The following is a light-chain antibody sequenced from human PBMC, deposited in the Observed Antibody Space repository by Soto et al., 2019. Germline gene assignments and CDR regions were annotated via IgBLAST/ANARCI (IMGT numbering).Light chain of an antibody. CDR1: QSVGSN. CDR3: QQYYHWPRT. Sequence: EVVQTQSPTTLSVSPGERVTLSCRASQSVGSNLAWFQQKPGQAPRLLMYAASTRPTSIAARFSGSGSGTDFILTITSLQSEDSGVFYCQQYYHWPRTFGQGTKVDI. V-gene: IGKV3-15*01. J-gene: IGKJ1*01. CDR2: AAS.